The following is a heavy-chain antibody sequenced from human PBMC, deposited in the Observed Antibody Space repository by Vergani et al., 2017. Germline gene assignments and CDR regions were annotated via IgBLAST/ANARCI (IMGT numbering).Heavy chain of an antibody. V-gene: IGHV1-3*01. D-gene: IGHD4-17*01. CDR2: INAGNGNT. Sequence: QVQLVQSGAEVKKPGASVKVSCKASGYTFTSYAMHWVRQAPGQRLEWMGWINAGNGNTKYSQKFQGRVTITRDTSASTAYMGLSSLRSEDTAVYYCASSDYGDYKSFPYYYMDVWGKGTTVTVSS. CDR1: GYTFTSYA. J-gene: IGHJ6*03. CDR3: ASSDYGDYKSFPYYYMDV.